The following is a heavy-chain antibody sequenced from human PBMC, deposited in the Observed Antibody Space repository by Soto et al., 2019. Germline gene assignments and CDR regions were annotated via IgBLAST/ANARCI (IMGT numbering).Heavy chain of an antibody. J-gene: IGHJ4*02. D-gene: IGHD2-2*01. V-gene: IGHV3-30*18. CDR3: ANFNPGRDCSSTSCYSTYFDY. Sequence: QVQLVESGGGVVQPGRSLRLSCAASRFTFSRYGMHWVRQAPGKGLEWVAVISYDGSDKYYADSVKGRFTISRDNSKNTLHLQMNSLRAEDTAVYYCANFNPGRDCSSTSCYSTYFDYWGQGTLVTVSS. CDR1: RFTFSRYG. CDR2: ISYDGSDK.